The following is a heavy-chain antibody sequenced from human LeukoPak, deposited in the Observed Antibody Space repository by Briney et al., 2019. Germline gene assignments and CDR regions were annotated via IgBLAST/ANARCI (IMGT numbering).Heavy chain of an antibody. Sequence: GGSLRLSCAASVFTFSSYAMHWVRQAPGKGLEWVAVISYDGSNKYYADSVKGRFTISRDNSKNTLYLQMNSLRAEDTAVYYCARDYGDYDRGYYYYGMDVWGQGTTVTVSS. CDR3: ARDYGDYDRGYYYYGMDV. CDR2: ISYDGSNK. J-gene: IGHJ6*02. D-gene: IGHD4-17*01. V-gene: IGHV3-30-3*01. CDR1: VFTFSSYA.